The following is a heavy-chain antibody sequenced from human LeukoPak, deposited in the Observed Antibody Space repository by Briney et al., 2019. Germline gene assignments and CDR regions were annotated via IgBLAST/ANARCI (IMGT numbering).Heavy chain of an antibody. CDR3: ARDPHRGKMAGNYYYGMDV. V-gene: IGHV3-64*01. CDR1: GFTFSSYA. J-gene: IGHJ6*02. Sequence: TGGSLRLSCAASGFTFSSYAMHWVRQAPGKGPEYVSAISSNGGSTYYANSVKGRFTISRDNSKNTLYLQMGSLRAEDMAVYYCARDPHRGKMAGNYYYGMDVWGQGTTATVSS. CDR2: ISSNGGST. D-gene: IGHD6-19*01.